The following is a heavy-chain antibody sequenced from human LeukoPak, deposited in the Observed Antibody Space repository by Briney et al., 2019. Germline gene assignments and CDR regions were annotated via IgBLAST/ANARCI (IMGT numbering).Heavy chain of an antibody. CDR2: ISTSGSPI. Sequence: GGSLRLSCAASGFTFSSYEMSWVRQAPGKGLEWISYISTSGSPIYYADSVKGRFTISRANAKNSLYLQMNGLRAEDTAVYYCARGSYGSGARYDYWGQGTLVTVSS. CDR1: GFTFSSYE. CDR3: ARGSYGSGARYDY. J-gene: IGHJ4*02. V-gene: IGHV3-48*03. D-gene: IGHD3-10*01.